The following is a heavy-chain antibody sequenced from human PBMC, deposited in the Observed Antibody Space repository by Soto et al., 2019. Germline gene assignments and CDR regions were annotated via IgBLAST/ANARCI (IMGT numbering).Heavy chain of an antibody. D-gene: IGHD2-15*01. Sequence: EEQLLESGGGLIQPGGSLRLACAAFGFTFSSYAMTWVRQAPGKGLEWVSSISFSDGDTYYADSVKGRLTISRDNSKNTLFLQMNSLRVEDTAVYYCVKDDRILGRRYFDLWGRGTLVTVSS. CDR2: ISFSDGDT. CDR3: VKDDRILGRRYFDL. J-gene: IGHJ2*01. V-gene: IGHV3-23*01. CDR1: GFTFSSYA.